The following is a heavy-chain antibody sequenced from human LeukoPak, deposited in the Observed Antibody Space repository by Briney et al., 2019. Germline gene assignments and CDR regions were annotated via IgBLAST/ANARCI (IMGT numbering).Heavy chain of an antibody. CDR2: INHSGST. CDR3: ARGLAARGDY. D-gene: IGHD6-6*01. Sequence: TXSXTCXVXGGSFXGYYWSWIRQPPGKGLEWIGEINHSGSTNYNPSLKSRVTISVDTSKNQFSLKLSSVTAADTAVYYCARGLAARGDYWGQGTLVTVSS. J-gene: IGHJ4*02. V-gene: IGHV4-34*01. CDR1: GGSFXGYY.